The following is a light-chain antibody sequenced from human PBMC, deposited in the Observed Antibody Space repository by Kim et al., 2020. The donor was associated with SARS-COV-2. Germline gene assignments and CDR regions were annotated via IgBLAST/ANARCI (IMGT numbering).Light chain of an antibody. CDR2: EGT. Sequence: SYELTQPPSVSVSPGQTAIITCSGDKLGDKYACWYQQRPGQSPVLVIYEGTERPSGIPERFSGSKSGTTATLTISGTQATDEADYYCQAWDSRTVIFGGGTQLTVL. CDR3: QAWDSRTVI. J-gene: IGLJ2*01. V-gene: IGLV3-1*01. CDR1: KLGDKY.